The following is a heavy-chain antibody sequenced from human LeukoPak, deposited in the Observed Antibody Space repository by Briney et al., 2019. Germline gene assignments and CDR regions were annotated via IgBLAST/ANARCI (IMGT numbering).Heavy chain of an antibody. CDR3: AREGIAAAGTGYGFDP. J-gene: IGHJ5*02. CDR2: IYTSGST. D-gene: IGHD6-13*01. V-gene: IGHV4-61*02. CDR1: GGSMSSGSYY. Sequence: PSETLSLTRSVSGGSMSSGSYYGIWIREPPGKGLEGIGRIYTSGSTNYTPSLKSRVTISVDTSKNQFSLKLSSVPAADPAVYYCAREGIAAAGTGYGFDPWGQGTLVTVSS.